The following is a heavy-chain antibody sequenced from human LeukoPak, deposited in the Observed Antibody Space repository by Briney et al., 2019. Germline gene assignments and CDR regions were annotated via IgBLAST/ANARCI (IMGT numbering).Heavy chain of an antibody. Sequence: SETLSLTCAVSGDSISSDNWWSWVRQPPGRGLEWIGEIYHRGSPNYNPSLKSRVTISVDTSKNQFSLKLRSVTAADTAVYYCARGLIKGIAVAGTGWGQGTLVTVSS. J-gene: IGHJ4*02. CDR3: ARGLIKGIAVAGTG. V-gene: IGHV4-4*02. CDR2: IYHRGSP. CDR1: GDSISSDNW. D-gene: IGHD6-19*01.